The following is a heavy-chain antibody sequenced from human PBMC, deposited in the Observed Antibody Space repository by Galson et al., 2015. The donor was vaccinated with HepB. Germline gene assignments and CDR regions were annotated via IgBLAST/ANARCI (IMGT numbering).Heavy chain of an antibody. CDR3: AKERGWWEFDY. CDR1: GFTFSSYA. CDR2: ISYDISNK. V-gene: IGHV3-30-3*01. Sequence: SLRLSCAGSGFTFSSYAMHWVRQAPGKGLEWVAAISYDISNKYYADSVKGRFTISRDNSKNTLYLQMNSLRAEDTAVYYCAKERGWWEFDYWGQGTLVTVSS. J-gene: IGHJ4*02. D-gene: IGHD1-26*01.